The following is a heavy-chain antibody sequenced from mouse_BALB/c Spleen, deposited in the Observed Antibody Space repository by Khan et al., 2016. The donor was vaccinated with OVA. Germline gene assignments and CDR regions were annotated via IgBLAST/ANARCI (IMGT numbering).Heavy chain of an antibody. CDR2: IRLKSDDYVT. CDR1: GFTFSNYW. D-gene: IGHD3-2*02. CDR3: YLQLSSLTSEDTAVYYCARINA. J-gene: IGHJ2*01. Sequence: EVKLEVSGGGLVQPGGSMKLSCVASGFTFSNYWMNWVRQSPEKGLEWVAEIRLKSDDYVTHYAESVKGRFTISRDDSKSSVYLQMNNLRAEDTSSNTAYLQLSSLTSEDTAVYYCARINAWGQGTTLTVSS. V-gene: IGHV6-6*02.